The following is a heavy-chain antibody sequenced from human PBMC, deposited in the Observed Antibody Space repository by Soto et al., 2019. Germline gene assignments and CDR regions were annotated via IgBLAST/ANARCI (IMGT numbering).Heavy chain of an antibody. CDR1: GYTFTIYG. J-gene: IGHJ6*02. V-gene: IGHV1-18*01. Sequence: QVQLVQSGGEVKKPGASVKVSCKASGYTFTIYGINWVRQAPGQGLEWMGWISPDNGNTNNARKLQGRVTMTTDTSTSTAYMELRSLRSDDTAVYYCARALGYSGYAGMDVWGQGTTVTVSS. D-gene: IGHD5-12*01. CDR3: ARALGYSGYAGMDV. CDR2: ISPDNGNT.